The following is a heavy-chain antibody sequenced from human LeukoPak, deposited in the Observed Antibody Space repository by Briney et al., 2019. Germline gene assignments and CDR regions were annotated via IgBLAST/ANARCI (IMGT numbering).Heavy chain of an antibody. Sequence: PGGSLRLSCAASGFTFSAYGMHWVRQVPGKGLEWVAIISYDGSNKYYPDSVKGRFTISRDDSKNTLYLQMNSLRTEDTAVYYCAKELTRPNRPVAGLNYWGQGTLVTVSS. D-gene: IGHD6-19*01. CDR3: AKELTRPNRPVAGLNY. CDR2: ISYDGSNK. CDR1: GFTFSAYG. V-gene: IGHV3-30*18. J-gene: IGHJ4*02.